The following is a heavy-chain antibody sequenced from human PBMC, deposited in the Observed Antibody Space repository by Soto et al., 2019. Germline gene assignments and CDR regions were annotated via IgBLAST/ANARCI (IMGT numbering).Heavy chain of an antibody. J-gene: IGHJ5*02. Sequence: EVQLVESGGGLVQPGGSLRLSCAASGFTVSSNYMSWVRQAPGKGLEWVSVIYSGGSTYYADSVKGRFTISRDNSKNTLYLQMNSLRAEDTAVYYCAREGCSGANCYGWFDPWGQGTLVTVSS. CDR2: IYSGGST. D-gene: IGHD2-15*01. CDR3: AREGCSGANCYGWFDP. V-gene: IGHV3-66*01. CDR1: GFTVSSNY.